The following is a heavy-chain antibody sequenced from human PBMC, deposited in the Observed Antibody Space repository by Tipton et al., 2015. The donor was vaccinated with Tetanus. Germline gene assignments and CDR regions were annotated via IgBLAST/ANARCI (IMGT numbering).Heavy chain of an antibody. J-gene: IGHJ4*02. CDR2: IKQDGSEK. D-gene: IGHD3-9*01. Sequence: LSLTCAVYGGSFSGYYWSWIRQPPGKGLEWVANIKQDGSEKYYVDSVKGRFTISRDNAKNSLYLQMNSLRAEDTAVYYCASILTFDYWGQGTLVTVSS. CDR1: GGSFSGYY. CDR3: ASILTFDY. V-gene: IGHV3-7*01.